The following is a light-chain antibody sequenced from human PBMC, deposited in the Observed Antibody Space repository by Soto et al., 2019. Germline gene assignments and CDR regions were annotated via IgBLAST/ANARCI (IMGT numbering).Light chain of an antibody. Sequence: EIVLTQSPGTLSLSPGERATLSCRASQSVSSSYLAWYQQKPGQTPRLLIYGASSRATGIPDRFSGSGSGTDFTLTISRLEPEDCAVYYCQQYGTSPITFGQGTRLEIK. V-gene: IGKV3-20*01. J-gene: IGKJ5*01. CDR2: GAS. CDR3: QQYGTSPIT. CDR1: QSVSSSY.